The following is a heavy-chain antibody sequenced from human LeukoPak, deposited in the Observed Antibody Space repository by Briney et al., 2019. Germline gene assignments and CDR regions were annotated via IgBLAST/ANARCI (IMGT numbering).Heavy chain of an antibody. D-gene: IGHD4-17*01. CDR1: GGSFSGYY. CDR3: ARGGNRLRLDY. Sequence: PSETLSLTCAVYGGSFSGYYWSWIRQPPGKGLEWIGYIYYSGSTSYYNPSLKSRVTISIDTSKNQFSLNLSSVTAADTAVYYCARGGNRLRLDYWGQGNMVTVSS. CDR2: IYYSGST. J-gene: IGHJ4*02. V-gene: IGHV4-30-4*01.